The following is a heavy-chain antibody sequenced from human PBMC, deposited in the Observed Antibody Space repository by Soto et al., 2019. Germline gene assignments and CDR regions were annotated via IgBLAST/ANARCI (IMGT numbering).Heavy chain of an antibody. D-gene: IGHD6-13*01. CDR3: ARGRSSSWLDAFDI. J-gene: IGHJ3*02. CDR1: GFTFSSYG. Sequence: GGSLRLSCAASGFTFSSYGMHWVRQAPGKGLEWVAVISYDGSNKYYADSVKGRFTISRDNSKNTLYLQMSSLRSEDTAVYYCARGRSSSWLDAFDIWGQGTMVTVSS. CDR2: ISYDGSNK. V-gene: IGHV3-30*03.